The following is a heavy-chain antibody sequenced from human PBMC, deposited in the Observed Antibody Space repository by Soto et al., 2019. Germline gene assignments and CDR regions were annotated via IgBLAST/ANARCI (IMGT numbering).Heavy chain of an antibody. D-gene: IGHD3-10*01. V-gene: IGHV1-69*13. Sequence: GASVKVSCKASGGTFSSYAISWVRQAPGQGLEWMGGIIPIFGTANYAQKFQGRVTITADESTSTAYMELSSLRSEDTAVYYCARDSAPRSRLYYYGSGSRMYYFDYWGQGTLVTVSS. CDR3: ARDSAPRSRLYYYGSGSRMYYFDY. CDR1: GGTFSSYA. J-gene: IGHJ4*02. CDR2: IIPIFGTA.